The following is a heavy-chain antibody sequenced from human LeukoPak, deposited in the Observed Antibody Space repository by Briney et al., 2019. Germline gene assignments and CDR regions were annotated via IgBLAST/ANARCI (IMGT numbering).Heavy chain of an antibody. CDR1: GGAISSSSYY. CDR3: ARHRGVYSSGWYSDFDY. CDR2: IYYSGST. V-gene: IGHV4-39*01. Sequence: SETLSLTCTVSGGAISSSSYYWGWIRQPPGKGLEWIGSIYYSGSTYYNPSLKSRVTISVDTSKNQFSLKLSSVTAADTALYYCARHRGVYSSGWYSDFDYWGQGTLVTVSS. J-gene: IGHJ4*02. D-gene: IGHD6-19*01.